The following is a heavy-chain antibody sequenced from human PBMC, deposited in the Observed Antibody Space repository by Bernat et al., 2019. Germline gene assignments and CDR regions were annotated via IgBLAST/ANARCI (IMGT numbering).Heavy chain of an antibody. CDR2: INPADSET. Sequence: EVQLVQSGAEVIQPGESLKISCKGSGYTFTNYRIAWVRQMPGKGLEWMGIINPADSETGYSPSFQGQVTISADKSISTAYLQWSSLKASDTAMYYCARQDYYDSSGNSFDNWGQGTQVTVSS. CDR1: GYTFTNYR. V-gene: IGHV5-51*01. J-gene: IGHJ4*02. D-gene: IGHD3-22*01. CDR3: ARQDYYDSSGNSFDN.